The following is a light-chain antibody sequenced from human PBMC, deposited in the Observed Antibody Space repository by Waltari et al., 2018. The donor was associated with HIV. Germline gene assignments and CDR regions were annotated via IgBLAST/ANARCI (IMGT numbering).Light chain of an antibody. CDR2: MTN. CDR1: SSNVGSNY. Sequence: QSVLTQPPSASGTPGQRITLSCSGSSSNVGSNYVYWYQQPPGTAPKSLIFMTNQRPSGVPDRVSAAKSGTSASLAISGLRSEDEAYYYCASWDDSLSIVVFGGGTKLTVL. V-gene: IGLV1-47*01. CDR3: ASWDDSLSIVV. J-gene: IGLJ2*01.